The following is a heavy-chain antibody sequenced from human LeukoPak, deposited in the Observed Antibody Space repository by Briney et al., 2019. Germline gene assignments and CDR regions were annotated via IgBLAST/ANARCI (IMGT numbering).Heavy chain of an antibody. V-gene: IGHV4-59*01. J-gene: IGHJ5*02. Sequence: SETLSLTCTVSGGSISSYYWSWIRQPPGKGLEWIGYIYYSGSTNYNPSLKSRVTISVDTSKNQFSLKLSTVTAADMAVYYCARRIEYNWFDPWGQGTLVTVSS. CDR1: GGSISSYY. CDR2: IYYSGST. CDR3: ARRIEYNWFDP.